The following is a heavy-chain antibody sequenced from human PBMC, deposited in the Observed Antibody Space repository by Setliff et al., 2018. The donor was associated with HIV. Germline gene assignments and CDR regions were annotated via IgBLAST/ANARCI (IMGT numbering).Heavy chain of an antibody. CDR2: IYTSGST. Sequence: SETLSLTCTVSGGSISSGSYFWTWIRQPAGKGLEWIGRIYTSGSTNYNPSLKSRVTISVDTSKNQFSLKLTSVTASDTAVYYCARAAAGNTGPFDLWGQGSPVTVSS. CDR1: GGSISSGSYF. J-gene: IGHJ4*02. D-gene: IGHD4-17*01. V-gene: IGHV4-61*02. CDR3: ARAAAGNTGPFDL.